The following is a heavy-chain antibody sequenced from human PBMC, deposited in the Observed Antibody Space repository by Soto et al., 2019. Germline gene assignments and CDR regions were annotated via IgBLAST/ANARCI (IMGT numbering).Heavy chain of an antibody. Sequence: ASVKVSCKVSGYTLTELSMHWVLQAPGKGLEWMGGFDPEDGETIYAQKFQGRVTMTEDTSTDTAYMELSSLRSEDTAVYYCATEPRTDCSSTSCSDRGFDPWGQGTLVTVSS. CDR1: GYTLTELS. CDR3: ATEPRTDCSSTSCSDRGFDP. CDR2: FDPEDGET. J-gene: IGHJ5*02. V-gene: IGHV1-24*01. D-gene: IGHD2-2*01.